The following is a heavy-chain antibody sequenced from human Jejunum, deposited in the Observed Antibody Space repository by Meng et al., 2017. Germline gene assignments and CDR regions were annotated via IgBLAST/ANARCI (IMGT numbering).Heavy chain of an antibody. CDR2: ISSVGTTT. D-gene: IGHD6-19*01. J-gene: IGHJ6*02. CDR1: GFTFSSSE. V-gene: IGHV3-48*03. Sequence: GESLKISCGASGFTFSSSEMNWVRQAPGKGLEWVSYISSVGTTTYYADSVKGRFTISRDNARNSLYLQMNSLRVEDTAVYYCAETLSSQWLVLVWGQGTMVTVSS. CDR3: AETLSSQWLVLV.